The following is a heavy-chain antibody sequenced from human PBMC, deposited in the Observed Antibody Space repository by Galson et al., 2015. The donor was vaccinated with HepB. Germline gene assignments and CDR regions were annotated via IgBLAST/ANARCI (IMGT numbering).Heavy chain of an antibody. D-gene: IGHD3-3*01. CDR1: GGTFSSYA. CDR3: ARGAIFGVVITNYYYYGMDV. Sequence: SVKVSCKASGGTFSSYAISWVRQAPGQGLEWMGGIIPIFGTANYAQKFQGRVTITADKSTSTAYMELSSLRSEDTAVYYCARGAIFGVVITNYYYYGMDVWGQGTTVTVSS. J-gene: IGHJ6*02. CDR2: IIPIFGTA. V-gene: IGHV1-69*06.